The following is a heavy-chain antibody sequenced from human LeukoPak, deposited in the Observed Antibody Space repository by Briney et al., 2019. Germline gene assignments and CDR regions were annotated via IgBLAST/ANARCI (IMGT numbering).Heavy chain of an antibody. CDR1: GFTFSSYT. D-gene: IGHD3-22*01. J-gene: IGHJ4*02. V-gene: IGHV3-21*01. CDR2: ISSSSSYI. CDR3: ARAVDYDSSGYYLDC. Sequence: KPGGSLRLSCAATGFTFSSYTMSWVRQAPGKGLEWVSSISSSSSYIYYADSVKGRFTISRDNAKNSLYLQMNSLRAEDTAVYYCARAVDYDSSGYYLDCWGQGTLVTVSS.